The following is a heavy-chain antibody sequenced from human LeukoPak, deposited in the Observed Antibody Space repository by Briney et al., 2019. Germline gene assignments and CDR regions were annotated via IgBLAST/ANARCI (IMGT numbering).Heavy chain of an antibody. Sequence: PSETLSLTCAVYGGSFSGYYWSWIRQPPGKGLEWIGEINHSGSTNYNPSLKSRVTISVDTSKNQFSLKLSSVTAADTAVYYCARGRVGAARSPFDYWGQGTLVTVSS. D-gene: IGHD1-26*01. J-gene: IGHJ4*02. CDR2: INHSGST. CDR3: ARGRVGAARSPFDY. CDR1: GGSFSGYY. V-gene: IGHV4-34*01.